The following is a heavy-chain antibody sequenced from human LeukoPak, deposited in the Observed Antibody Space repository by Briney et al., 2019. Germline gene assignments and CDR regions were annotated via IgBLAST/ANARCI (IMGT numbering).Heavy chain of an antibody. J-gene: IGHJ5*02. CDR1: GYTFTSYG. Sequence: ASVKVSCKASGYTFTSYGISWVRQAPGQGLEWMGWISGYNGNTNYAQNLQGRVTMTTDTSTSTAYMELRSLRSDDTAVYYCARGYCGGDCSPGWFDPWGQGTLVTVSS. V-gene: IGHV1-18*01. CDR3: ARGYCGGDCSPGWFDP. CDR2: ISGYNGNT. D-gene: IGHD2-21*02.